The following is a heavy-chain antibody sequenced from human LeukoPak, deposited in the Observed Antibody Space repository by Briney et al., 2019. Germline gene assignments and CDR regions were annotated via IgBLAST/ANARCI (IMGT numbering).Heavy chain of an antibody. D-gene: IGHD3-9*01. CDR3: AREPILDAFDI. J-gene: IGHJ3*02. CDR2: IYYSGST. CDR1: GGSISSYY. V-gene: IGHV4-59*01. Sequence: SETLSLTCTVSGGSISSYYWSWIRPPPGKGLEWIGYIYYSGSTNYNPSLKSRVTISVDTSKNQFSLKLSSVTAADTAVYYCAREPILDAFDIWGQGTMVTVSS.